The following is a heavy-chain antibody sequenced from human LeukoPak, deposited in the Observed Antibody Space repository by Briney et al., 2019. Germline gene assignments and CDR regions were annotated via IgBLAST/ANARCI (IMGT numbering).Heavy chain of an antibody. CDR3: YYSSSSPSYYYYYMDV. D-gene: IGHD6-13*01. CDR1: GFTFSSYA. Sequence: GRSLRLSCAASGFTFSSYAMHWVRQAPGKGLEWVSAISGSGVSTYYADSVKGRFTISRDNSKNTLYLQMNSLRAEDTAVYYCYYSSSSPSYYYYYMDVWGKGTTVTVSS. CDR2: ISGSGVST. V-gene: IGHV3-23*01. J-gene: IGHJ6*03.